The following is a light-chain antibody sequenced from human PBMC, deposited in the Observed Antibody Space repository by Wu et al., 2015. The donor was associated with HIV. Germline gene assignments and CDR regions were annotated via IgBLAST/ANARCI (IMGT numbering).Light chain of an antibody. CDR1: QSVSSN. CDR3: QQYGSSPTT. J-gene: IGKJ5*01. Sequence: EIVMTQSPATLSVSPGERATLSCRASQSVSSNLAWYQQKPGQAPRLLISEASTRAADIPDRFSATGSGTDFTLTIGRLDPEDLALYHCQQYGSSPTTFGQGTRLEIK. CDR2: EAS. V-gene: IGKV3-20*01.